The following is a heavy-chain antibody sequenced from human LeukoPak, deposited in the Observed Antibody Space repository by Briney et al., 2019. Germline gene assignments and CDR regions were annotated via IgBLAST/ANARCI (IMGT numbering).Heavy chain of an antibody. Sequence: PGGSLRLSCAASGFTFNNYGMNWVRQAPGKGLEWISSISSSSTYIYYADSVQGRFTISRDNAKNSLFLQMNSLRAEDTAVYYCARDSSSWYRPGGYFDYWGQGTLVTVSS. CDR3: ARDSSSWYRPGGYFDY. V-gene: IGHV3-21*01. D-gene: IGHD6-13*01. CDR2: ISSSSTYI. J-gene: IGHJ4*02. CDR1: GFTFNNYG.